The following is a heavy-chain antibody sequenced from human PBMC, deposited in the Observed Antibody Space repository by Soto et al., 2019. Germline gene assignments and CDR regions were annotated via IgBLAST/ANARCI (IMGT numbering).Heavy chain of an antibody. CDR3: VRRHVSATGIDWFDP. V-gene: IGHV1-3*01. Sequence: GASVTVSCKASGYTFTSYGIHWVRQAPGQRLEWMGWINAANGDTKYSPKFQGRGTITRDTSASTAYMELSSLRSEDTAVYYCVRRHVSATGIDWFDPWGQGTLVTVSS. D-gene: IGHD6-13*01. J-gene: IGHJ5*02. CDR2: INAANGDT. CDR1: GYTFTSYG.